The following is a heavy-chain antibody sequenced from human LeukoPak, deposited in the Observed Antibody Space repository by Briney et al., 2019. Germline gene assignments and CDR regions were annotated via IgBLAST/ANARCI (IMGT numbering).Heavy chain of an antibody. J-gene: IGHJ6*02. CDR3: ARDRTPSGMDV. Sequence: GGSLRLSCAASEFTFSTYNMNWVRQAPGKGLEWVSYISSSSSSIYYADSVKGRFTISRDKAKNSLYLQMNSLRAEDTAVYYCARDRTPSGMDVWGQGTTVTVSS. CDR2: ISSSSSSI. CDR1: EFTFSTYN. V-gene: IGHV3-48*01.